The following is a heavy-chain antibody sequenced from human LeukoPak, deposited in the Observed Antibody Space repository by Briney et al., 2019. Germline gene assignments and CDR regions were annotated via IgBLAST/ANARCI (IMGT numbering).Heavy chain of an antibody. Sequence: GASVKVSCKASGYTFTSYDINWVRRATGQGLEWMGWMNPNSGNTGYAQKFQGRVTMTRNTSISTAYMELSSLRSEDTAVYYCARGRGADIVATSDYWGQGTLVTVSS. CDR3: ARGRGADIVATSDY. J-gene: IGHJ4*02. CDR2: MNPNSGNT. V-gene: IGHV1-8*01. D-gene: IGHD5-12*01. CDR1: GYTFTSYD.